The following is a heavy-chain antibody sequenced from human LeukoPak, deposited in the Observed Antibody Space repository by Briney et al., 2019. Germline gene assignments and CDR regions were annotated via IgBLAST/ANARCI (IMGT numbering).Heavy chain of an antibody. CDR3: ARPNPYDSSGYYYFDY. D-gene: IGHD3-22*01. CDR1: GYSFTSYW. CDR2: IYPGDSDT. J-gene: IGHJ4*02. Sequence: GESLKISCKGSGYSFTSYWIGWVRQMPGKGLEWMGIIYPGDSDTRYSPSFQGQVTISADKSTSTAYLQWSSLKASDTAMYYCARPNPYDSSGYYYFDYWGQGTLVTVSS. V-gene: IGHV5-51*01.